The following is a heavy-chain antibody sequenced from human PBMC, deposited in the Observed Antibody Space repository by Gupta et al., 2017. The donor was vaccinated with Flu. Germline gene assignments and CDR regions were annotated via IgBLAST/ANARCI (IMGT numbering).Heavy chain of an antibody. D-gene: IGHD3-22*01. Sequence: QVQLQESGPGLVKPSGTLSLTCAVSGGSISSSTWWSWVRQSPGKGLEWIGEIYYSGSTNYNPSLKSRVTISLDKSKNRFSLKLISVTAADTAVYYCARDFIQYYYDSSGYYRYFDNWGQGTLVTVSS. J-gene: IGHJ4*02. CDR3: ARDFIQYYYDSSGYYRYFDN. CDR1: GGSISSSTW. V-gene: IGHV4-4*02. CDR2: IYYSGST.